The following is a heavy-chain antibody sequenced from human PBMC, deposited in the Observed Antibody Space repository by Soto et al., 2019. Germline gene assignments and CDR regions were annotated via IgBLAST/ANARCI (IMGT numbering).Heavy chain of an antibody. Sequence: GGSLRLSCVASGFNFDDSAMNWVRQVPGKGLEWVSGITWNSGHILYADSVKGRFTISRDNAKKSLYLELNSLRPEDAALYYCAKGRSSMIVVVMDYWGQGTPVTVSS. CDR1: GFNFDDSA. V-gene: IGHV3-9*01. CDR3: AKGRSSMIVVVMDY. CDR2: ITWNSGHI. D-gene: IGHD3-22*01. J-gene: IGHJ4*02.